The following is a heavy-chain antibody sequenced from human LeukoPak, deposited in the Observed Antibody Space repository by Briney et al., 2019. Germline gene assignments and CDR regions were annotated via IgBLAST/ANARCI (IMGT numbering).Heavy chain of an antibody. CDR3: AKDPEIVVVPAANLFDY. V-gene: IGHV3-23*01. CDR1: GFTFSSFA. D-gene: IGHD2-2*01. Sequence: GGSLRLSCAASGFTFSSFAMSWVRQAPGKGLEWVSAISGIGGSTYYADSVKGRFTISRDNSKNTLYLQMNSLRAEDTAVYYCAKDPEIVVVPAANLFDYWGQGTLVTVSS. J-gene: IGHJ4*02. CDR2: ISGIGGST.